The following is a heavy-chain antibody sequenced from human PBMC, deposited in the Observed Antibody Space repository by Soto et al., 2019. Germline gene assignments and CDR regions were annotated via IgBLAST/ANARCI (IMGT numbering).Heavy chain of an antibody. V-gene: IGHV3-48*02. CDR3: ARDRGDTAMVTGQDY. J-gene: IGHJ4*02. Sequence: GGSLRLSCAASGFTFSSYSMNWVRQAPGKGLEWVSYIGSSSSTIYYADSVKGRFTISRDNAKNSLYLQMNSLRDEDTAVYYCARDRGDTAMVTGQDYWGQGTLVTVSS. D-gene: IGHD5-18*01. CDR2: IGSSSSTI. CDR1: GFTFSSYS.